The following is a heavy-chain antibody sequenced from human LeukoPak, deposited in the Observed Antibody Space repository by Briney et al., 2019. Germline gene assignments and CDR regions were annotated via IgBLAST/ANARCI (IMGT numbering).Heavy chain of an antibody. CDR1: GFTFSSYS. V-gene: IGHV3-53*01. CDR3: AKRSGYTTGWFFDF. J-gene: IGHJ4*02. CDR2: IYSGGDT. Sequence: GGSLRLSCAASGFTFSSYSMNWVRQAPGKGLEWVSVIYSGGDTYYADSVKGRFTISRDNSKNTLYLQMNTLRAEDTAVFYCAKRSGYTTGWFFDFWGQGTLVTVSS. D-gene: IGHD6-19*01.